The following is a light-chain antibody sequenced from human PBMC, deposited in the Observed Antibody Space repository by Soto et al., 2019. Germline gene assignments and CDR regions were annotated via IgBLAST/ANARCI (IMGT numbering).Light chain of an antibody. CDR1: QSISSY. Sequence: DFQMTQSPSSLSASVGDRVTITCRASQSISSYLNWYQQKPGKAPKLLIYGAYNLQSGVPSGFSGSGSGTDFTLTISSLQHEDLATYYCQQSYSTFPTFGQGTKVEIK. J-gene: IGKJ1*01. CDR3: QQSYSTFPT. V-gene: IGKV1-39*01. CDR2: GAY.